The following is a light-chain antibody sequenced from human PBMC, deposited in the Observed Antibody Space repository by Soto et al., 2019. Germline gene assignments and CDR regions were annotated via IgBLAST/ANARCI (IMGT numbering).Light chain of an antibody. CDR3: QQRSNWPLSLT. V-gene: IGKV3-11*01. Sequence: EIVLTQSPATLSLSPGGRATLSCRASQSVSSYLAWYQQKPGQAPRLLIYDASNRATGIPARFSGSGSGTDFTLTISSLEPEDFAVYYCQQRSNWPLSLTFGGGTKVEIK. J-gene: IGKJ4*01. CDR1: QSVSSY. CDR2: DAS.